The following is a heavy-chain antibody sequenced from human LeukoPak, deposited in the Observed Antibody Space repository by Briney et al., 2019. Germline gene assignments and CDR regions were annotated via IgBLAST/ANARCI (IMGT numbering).Heavy chain of an antibody. V-gene: IGHV5-51*01. J-gene: IGHJ4*02. CDR3: ARQAYCGGDCSDNFDY. CDR2: ISPGDSDA. D-gene: IGHD2-21*02. Sequence: GESLKISCHGSGYRFTSHWIGWVRPMPGKGREWMGIISPGDSDARYSPSFQGQVNISADKSINTAYLQWSSLKGSDTAMYYCARQAYCGGDCSDNFDYWGQGTLVTVSS. CDR1: GYRFTSHW.